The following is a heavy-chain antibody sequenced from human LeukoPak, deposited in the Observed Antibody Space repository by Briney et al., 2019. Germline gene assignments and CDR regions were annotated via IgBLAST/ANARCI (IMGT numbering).Heavy chain of an antibody. Sequence: SETLSLTCTVSGGSISSSSYYWGWIRQPPGKGLEWIGSIYYSGSTFYNPSLKSRVTISVDTSKNQFSLKLSSVTAADTAVYYCARLWLPHWFDPWGQGTLVTVSS. CDR1: GGSISSSSYY. D-gene: IGHD5-12*01. V-gene: IGHV4-39*07. CDR3: ARLWLPHWFDP. CDR2: IYYSGST. J-gene: IGHJ5*02.